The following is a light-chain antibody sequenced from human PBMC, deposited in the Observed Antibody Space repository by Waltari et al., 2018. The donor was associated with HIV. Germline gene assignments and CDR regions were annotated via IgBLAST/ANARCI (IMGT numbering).Light chain of an antibody. CDR1: SSAVGGYNY. CDR2: EVT. Sequence: QSALTQPPSASGSPGQSVTISCTGTSSAVGGYNYVSWYQQHPGKAPKLIFYEVTKRPSGVPDRCSGSKTGNTASLTVSGLQAEDEADYYCSSYAGSNNYVFGTGTKVTVL. J-gene: IGLJ1*01. CDR3: SSYAGSNNYV. V-gene: IGLV2-8*01.